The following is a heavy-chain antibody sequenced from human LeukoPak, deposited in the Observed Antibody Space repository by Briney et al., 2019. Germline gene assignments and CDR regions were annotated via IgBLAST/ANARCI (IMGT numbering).Heavy chain of an antibody. D-gene: IGHD1-7*01. J-gene: IGHJ4*02. Sequence: GGSPRLSCAASGFTFSSYAMSWVRQAPGKGLEWVSAISGSGGSTYYADSVKGRFTVSRDNSKNTLYLQMSSLRAEDTAVYYCAKDERNWNYNLASQTYDWGQGTLVTVSS. V-gene: IGHV3-23*01. CDR2: ISGSGGST. CDR3: AKDERNWNYNLASQTYD. CDR1: GFTFSSYA.